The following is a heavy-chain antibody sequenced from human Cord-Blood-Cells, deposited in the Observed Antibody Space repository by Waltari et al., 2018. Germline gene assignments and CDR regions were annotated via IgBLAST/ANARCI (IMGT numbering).Heavy chain of an antibody. Sequence: QVQLVQSGAEVKQPGAPVKVSGKASGSTFTGYYTPCVRPAPGQGLEWMGWINPNSGGTNYAQKFQGRVTMTRDTSISTAYMELSRLRSDDTAVYYCARGSIAVAPGDHFDYWGQGTLVTVSS. D-gene: IGHD6-19*01. V-gene: IGHV1-2*02. CDR1: GSTFTGYY. CDR3: ARGSIAVAPGDHFDY. CDR2: INPNSGGT. J-gene: IGHJ4*02.